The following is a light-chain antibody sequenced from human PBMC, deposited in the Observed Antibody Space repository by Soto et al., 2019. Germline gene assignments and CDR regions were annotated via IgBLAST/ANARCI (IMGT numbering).Light chain of an antibody. Sequence: EIVLTQSPVTLSLSPGERATLSCRASHNVNTFLAWYQQKPGQAPRLIMDDSSKRATFIPARFSGCGSGTDFTLTISSLEPEDFAVYYCQQGSDWPLTFGGGTKVEIK. CDR3: QQGSDWPLT. CDR1: HNVNTF. V-gene: IGKV3-11*01. J-gene: IGKJ4*01. CDR2: DSS.